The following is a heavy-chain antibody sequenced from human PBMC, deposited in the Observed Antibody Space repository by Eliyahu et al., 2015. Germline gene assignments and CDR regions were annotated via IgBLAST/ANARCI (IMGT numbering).Heavy chain of an antibody. J-gene: IGHJ4*02. CDR3: GRGGGVDTALSN. D-gene: IGHD5-18*01. CDR1: GYIFTSYD. Sequence: QVQLMQSGAEVKKPGASVKVSCKASGYIFTSYDITWVRXAPGKGLEWMGWISAYNGNTNYAQEXQGRXTMTTDTFTSTAYMELRSXRSDDTAVYYCGRGGGVDTALSNWGQGTLVTVSS. CDR2: ISAYNGNT. V-gene: IGHV1-18*01.